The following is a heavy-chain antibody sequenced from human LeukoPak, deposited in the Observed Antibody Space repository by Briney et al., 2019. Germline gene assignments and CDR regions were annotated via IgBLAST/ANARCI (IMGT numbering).Heavy chain of an antibody. D-gene: IGHD1-26*01. CDR2: IRYDGSNK. CDR3: AKDLRRGSYYSNAFDI. CDR1: GFTFSSYG. Sequence: GGSLRLSCAASGFTFSSYGMHWVRQAPGKGLEWVAFIRYDGSNKYYADSVKGRFTISRDNSKNTLYLQMSSLRAEDTAVYYCAKDLRRGSYYSNAFDIWGQGTMVTVS. J-gene: IGHJ3*02. V-gene: IGHV3-30*02.